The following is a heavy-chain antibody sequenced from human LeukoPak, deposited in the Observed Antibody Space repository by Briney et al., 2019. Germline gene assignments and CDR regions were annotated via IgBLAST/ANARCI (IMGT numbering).Heavy chain of an antibody. CDR1: GGTFSSYA. Sequence: SVNVSCKASGGTFSSYAISWVRPAPGQGLEWMGRILPIFGTANYAQKFQGRVTITTDESTSTAYMELSSLRSEDTAVYYCARDGYSYDGWFDPWGQGTLVTVSS. J-gene: IGHJ5*02. V-gene: IGHV1-69*05. D-gene: IGHD5-18*01. CDR3: ARDGYSYDGWFDP. CDR2: ILPIFGTA.